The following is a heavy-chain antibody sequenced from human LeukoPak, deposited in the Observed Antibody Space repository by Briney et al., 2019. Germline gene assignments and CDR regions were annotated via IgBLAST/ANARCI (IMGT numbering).Heavy chain of an antibody. Sequence: PSETLSLTCTVSGGSMRPNYWSWIRQPPGKGLEWIGYVYHSGRSNASPSLKSRVTISVDTSKNHFSLKLNSVTAADTAIYYCAKLGGHYYDSVTYERNWIDQWGQGTLVIVSS. CDR2: VYHSGRS. CDR1: GGSMRPNY. J-gene: IGHJ5*02. CDR3: AKLGGHYYDSVTYERNWIDQ. V-gene: IGHV4-59*01. D-gene: IGHD3-22*01.